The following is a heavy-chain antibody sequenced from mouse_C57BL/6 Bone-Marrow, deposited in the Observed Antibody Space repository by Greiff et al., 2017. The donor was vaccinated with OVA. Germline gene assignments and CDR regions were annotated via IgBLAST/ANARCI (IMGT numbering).Heavy chain of an antibody. Sequence: VQLQQSGAELVKPGASVKLSCTASGFNIKDYYMHWVKQRTEQGLEWIGRIDPEDGETKYAPKFQGQATITADTTSTTANLQLSSLTSDDTAVYYCARPPYDYDEVWYFDVWGTGTTVTVSS. D-gene: IGHD2-4*01. CDR3: ARPPYDYDEVWYFDV. V-gene: IGHV14-2*01. CDR1: GFNIKDYY. CDR2: IDPEDGET. J-gene: IGHJ1*03.